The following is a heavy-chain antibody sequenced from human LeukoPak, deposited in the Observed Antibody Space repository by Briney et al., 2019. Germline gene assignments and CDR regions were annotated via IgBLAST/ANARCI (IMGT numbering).Heavy chain of an antibody. J-gene: IGHJ4*02. CDR2: IYYSGST. CDR1: GGSISSSSYY. V-gene: IGHV4-39*07. Sequence: PSETLSLTCTVSGGSISSSSYYWGWIRQPPGKGLEWIGSIYYSGSTYYNPSLKSRVTISVDTSKNQFSLKLSSVTAADTAVYYCARGPMGVFMDYWGQGTLVTVSS. CDR3: ARGPMGVFMDY. D-gene: IGHD3-16*01.